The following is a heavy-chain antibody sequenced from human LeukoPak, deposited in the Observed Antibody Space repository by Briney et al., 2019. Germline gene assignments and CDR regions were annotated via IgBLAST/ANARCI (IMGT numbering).Heavy chain of an antibody. V-gene: IGHV4-30-4*08. CDR1: GGSISGANYY. CDR2: IYYSGST. CDR3: ARILGGSPRYYYMDV. Sequence: SETLSLTCSVSGGSISGANYYWSWIRQPPGKGLEWIGYIYYSGSTYYNPSLKSRVTISVDTSKNQFSLKLSSVTAADTAVYYCARILGGSPRYYYMDVWGKGTTVTVSS. J-gene: IGHJ6*03. D-gene: IGHD3-10*01.